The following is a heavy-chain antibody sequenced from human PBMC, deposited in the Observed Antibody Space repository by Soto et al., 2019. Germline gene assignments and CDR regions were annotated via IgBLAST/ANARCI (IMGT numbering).Heavy chain of an antibody. CDR3: ARGSLADWFDL. CDR2: INYSGST. V-gene: IGHV4-34*01. CDR1: GGSFSGYY. J-gene: IGHJ5*02. Sequence: SETLSLTCAVYGGSFSGYYWSWIRQPPGKGLEWIGEINYSGSTNYNPSVKSRVTISVDTSKNQFSLNLSSVTAADTAVYYCARGSLADWFDLWGQGTLVTVSS.